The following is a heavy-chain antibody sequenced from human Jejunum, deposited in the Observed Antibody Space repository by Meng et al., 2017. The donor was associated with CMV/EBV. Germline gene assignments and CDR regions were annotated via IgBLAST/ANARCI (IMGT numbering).Heavy chain of an antibody. CDR1: FTFSSYA. CDR2: IRNDGVNN. V-gene: IGHV3-30*02. J-gene: IGHJ6*02. Sequence: FTFSSYAMHWVRQAPGEGLEWVAFIRNDGVNNYYADSVKGRFTISRDNAKNTLFLQMNSLRADDTALYYCAKGQRTSIYYYGMDVWGQGTTVTVSS. CDR3: AKGQRTSIYYYGMDV. D-gene: IGHD2-2*01.